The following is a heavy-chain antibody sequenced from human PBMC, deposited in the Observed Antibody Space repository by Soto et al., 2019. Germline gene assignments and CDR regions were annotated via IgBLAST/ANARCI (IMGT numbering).Heavy chain of an antibody. Sequence: EVQLVQSGAEVKKPGASVKISCKVSGYTFTDYYMHWVQQAPGKGLEWMGLVDLEDGETMYAEKFQGRVTITADTSTDTAYTDLSSLRSEDTAVYYCASSGSYNQPYKLNYWGQGTLVTVSS. J-gene: IGHJ4*02. D-gene: IGHD1-26*01. CDR2: VDLEDGET. CDR3: ASSGSYNQPYKLNY. CDR1: GYTFTDYY. V-gene: IGHV1-69-2*01.